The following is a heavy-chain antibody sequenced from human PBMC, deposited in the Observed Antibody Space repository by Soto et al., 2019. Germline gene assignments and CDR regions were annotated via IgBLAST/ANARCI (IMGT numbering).Heavy chain of an antibody. D-gene: IGHD2-2*01. J-gene: IGHJ4*02. CDR1: GGTFSSYT. CDR3: ARGYCSSTSCYGRDDY. V-gene: IGHV1-69*02. CDR2: IIPILGIA. Sequence: QVQLVQSGAEVKKPGSSVKVSCKASGGTFSSYTISWVRQAPGQGLEWMGRIIPILGIANYAQKFKGRVTITAGKSTSTAYMELSSLRSEDTAVYYCARGYCSSTSCYGRDDYWGQGTLVTVSS.